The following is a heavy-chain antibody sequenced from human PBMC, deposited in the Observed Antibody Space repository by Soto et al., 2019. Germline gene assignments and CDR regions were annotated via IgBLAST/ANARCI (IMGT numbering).Heavy chain of an antibody. J-gene: IGHJ6*03. Sequence: QVQLVQSGAEVKKPGASVKVSCKTSGYTFTTYGFTWVRQAPGQGLKWMGWISAYNGNTNYAQKFQGRLTMSTDTATSTAYMELRSLRSDDTAVYYCAVAMYYYYYMDVWGKGTTVTVSS. V-gene: IGHV1-18*01. CDR2: ISAYNGNT. CDR3: AVAMYYYYYMDV. D-gene: IGHD2-8*01. CDR1: GYTFTTYG.